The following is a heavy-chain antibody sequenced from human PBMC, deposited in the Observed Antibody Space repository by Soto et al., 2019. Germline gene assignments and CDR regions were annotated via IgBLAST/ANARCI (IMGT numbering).Heavy chain of an antibody. CDR1: SGSLTSGAYY. Sequence: QVQLQESGPGLVKPSQTLSLTCTVSSGSLTSGAYYWSWIRKPPGTGLEFIGYIHYTGRSHYKPSLNSRITTSLATSKKRSSLNMSSVTAAVTAVYYCARDPASRDGVYCFAVWGQGTTVTVSS. D-gene: IGHD1-20*01. J-gene: IGHJ6*02. V-gene: IGHV4-31*03. CDR2: IHYTGRS. CDR3: ARDPASRDGVYCFAV.